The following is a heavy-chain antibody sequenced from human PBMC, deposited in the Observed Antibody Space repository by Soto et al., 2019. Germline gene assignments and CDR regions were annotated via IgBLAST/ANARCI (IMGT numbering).Heavy chain of an antibody. J-gene: IGHJ6*02. V-gene: IGHV4-59*01. CDR1: CGTLDYYY. CDR3: ARDGPSWFRYSDIDV. CDR2: VSDSWST. D-gene: IGHD6-13*01. Sequence: SVTLCRTSTVSCGTLDYYYWTRIRQPPGKGLEGIAYVSDSWSTKYNPSLRSRVTISVDTSKNQFSLNLNSVTAADTAVYYCARDGPSWFRYSDIDVWGQGTTVNVAS.